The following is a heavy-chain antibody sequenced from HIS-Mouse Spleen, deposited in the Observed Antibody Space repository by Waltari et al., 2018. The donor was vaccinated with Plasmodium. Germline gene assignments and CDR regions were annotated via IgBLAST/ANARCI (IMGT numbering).Heavy chain of an antibody. CDR2: KSDDGSNK. CDR1: GFTFSSYG. J-gene: IGHJ4*02. V-gene: IGHV3-30*18. D-gene: IGHD6-13*01. CDR3: AKDRRSSSWYVDY. Sequence: QVQLVESGGGVVQPGRSLRLSCAASGFTFSSYGMHWVRQAPGKGLEWVAVKSDDGSNKYYADSVKGRFTITRDNSKNTLYLQMNSLRAEDTAVYYCAKDRRSSSWYVDYWGQGTLVTVSS.